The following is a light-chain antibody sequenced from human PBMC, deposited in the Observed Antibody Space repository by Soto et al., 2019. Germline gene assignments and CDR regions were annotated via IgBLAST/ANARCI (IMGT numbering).Light chain of an antibody. CDR1: QSLTSW. J-gene: IGKJ1*01. CDR3: QQYNSFTWT. CDR2: EAS. Sequence: EIPMTQSPSTLSASIGDRVTITCRASQSLTSWLAWYQQKPGKAPQLLIYEASNLESWVPSRFSDRGAGTKYTLAISRLQRDDFAAYYCQQYNSFTWTFGQGTKVAI. V-gene: IGKV1-5*03.